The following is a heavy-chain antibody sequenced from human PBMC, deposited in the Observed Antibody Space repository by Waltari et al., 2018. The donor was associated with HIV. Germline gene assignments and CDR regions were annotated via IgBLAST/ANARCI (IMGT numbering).Heavy chain of an antibody. CDR3: ARGATDVDAFDF. J-gene: IGHJ3*01. CDR1: GITFSSYS. CDR2: SSSASTYI. V-gene: IGHV3-21*06. Sequence: EVQLVESGGGLVKPGGSLRLSCAASGITFSSYSMNWVHQAPRKGREWCAFSSSASTYIYYANSVKGRFTISRENGKNSLHLQMKGPRAEDTAVYYCARGATDVDAFDFWGQGTMVTVSS.